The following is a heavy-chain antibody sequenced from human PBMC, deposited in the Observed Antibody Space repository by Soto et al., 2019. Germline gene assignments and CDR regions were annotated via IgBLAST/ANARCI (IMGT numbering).Heavy chain of an antibody. CDR3: ARGYYDSSGYYLDYYYYGMDV. D-gene: IGHD3-22*01. J-gene: IGHJ6*02. CDR1: GYTFTSYD. Sequence: GASVKVSCKASGYTFTSYDINWVRQATGQGLEWMGWMNPNSGNTGYAQKFQGRVTMTRNTSISTAYMELSSLRSEDTAVYYCARGYYDSSGYYLDYYYYGMDVWGQGTTVTVSS. V-gene: IGHV1-8*01. CDR2: MNPNSGNT.